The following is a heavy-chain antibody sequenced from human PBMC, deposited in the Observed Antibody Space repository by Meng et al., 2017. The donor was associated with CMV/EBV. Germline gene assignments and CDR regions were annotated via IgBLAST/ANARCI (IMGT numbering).Heavy chain of an antibody. CDR3: TSDPYYYDSSGYRAIDI. J-gene: IGHJ3*02. CDR2: IKSKTDGGTT. CDR1: GFTFSNAW. Sequence: SCAASGFTFSNAWMSWVRQAPGKGLEWVGRIKSKTDGGTTDYAAPVKGRFTISRDDSKNTLYLQMNSLKTEDTAVYYCTSDPYYYDSSGYRAIDIWGQGTMVTVSS. V-gene: IGHV3-15*01. D-gene: IGHD3-22*01.